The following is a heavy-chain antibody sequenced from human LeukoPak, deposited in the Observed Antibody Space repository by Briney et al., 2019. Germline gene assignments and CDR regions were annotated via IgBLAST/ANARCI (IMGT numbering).Heavy chain of an antibody. CDR3: ARAIRGYGAYGGL. V-gene: IGHV3-11*05. D-gene: IGHD5-12*01. CDR2: INGPSSDT. J-gene: IGHJ4*02. CDR1: GFTFSDYY. Sequence: GGSLRLSCAASGFTFSDYYMSRIRQAPGKGLEWVSYINGPSSDTTYKDSVRGRFTISSDNAKKSLYLQMNSLRAEDTAVYYCARAIRGYGAYGGLWGQGTLVTVSS.